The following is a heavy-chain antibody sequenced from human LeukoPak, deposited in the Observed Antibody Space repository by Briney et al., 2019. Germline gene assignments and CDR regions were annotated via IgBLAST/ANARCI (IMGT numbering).Heavy chain of an antibody. Sequence: PSQTLSLTCAVHGGSFGTYYWSWIRQPPGKGLEWMGEINHSGETRYNPSLKSRVTISVDTSKSQFSLKLSFVTAADTAVYFCARYSYGTYYFDSWGQGTLVTVSS. CDR1: GGSFGTYY. V-gene: IGHV4-34*01. CDR3: ARYSYGTYYFDS. D-gene: IGHD5-18*01. CDR2: INHSGET. J-gene: IGHJ4*02.